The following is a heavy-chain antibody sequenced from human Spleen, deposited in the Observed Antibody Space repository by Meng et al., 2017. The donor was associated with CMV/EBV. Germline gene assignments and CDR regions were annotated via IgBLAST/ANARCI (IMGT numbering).Heavy chain of an antibody. V-gene: IGHV3-21*04. J-gene: IGHJ6*02. D-gene: IGHD6-13*01. CDR2: ISSTSSYI. Sequence: GESLKISCAASGFTFSYYNINWVRQAPGRGLEWVSSISSTSSYIYYADSVKGRFTISRDNAKNSLYLQMNSLRAEDTAVYYCAKDLSKSWSRYFYGMDVWGQGTTVTVSS. CDR3: AKDLSKSWSRYFYGMDV. CDR1: GFTFSYYN.